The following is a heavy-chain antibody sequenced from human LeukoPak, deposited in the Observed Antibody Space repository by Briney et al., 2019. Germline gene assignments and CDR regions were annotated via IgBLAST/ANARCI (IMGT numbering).Heavy chain of an antibody. Sequence: ASVTVSCKASGYTFTGYYMHWVRQAPGQGLEWMGWINPNSGGTNYAQKFQGRVTMTRDTSISTAYMELSRLRSDDTAVYYCARARAPNWNYYSWFDPWGQGTLVTVSS. CDR2: INPNSGGT. V-gene: IGHV1-2*02. CDR3: ARARAPNWNYYSWFDP. D-gene: IGHD1-7*01. CDR1: GYTFTGYY. J-gene: IGHJ5*02.